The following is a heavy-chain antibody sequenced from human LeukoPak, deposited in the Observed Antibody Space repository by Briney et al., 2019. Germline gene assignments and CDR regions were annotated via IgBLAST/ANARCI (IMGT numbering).Heavy chain of an antibody. D-gene: IGHD6-19*01. CDR2: INHSGST. V-gene: IGHV4-34*01. Sequence: SETLSLTCAVYGGSFSGYYWSWIRQPPGKGLEWIGEINHSGSTNYNPSLKSRVTISVDTSKNQFSLKLSSVTAADTAVYYCARAWYSSGWYRDWGQGTLVTVSS. J-gene: IGHJ4*02. CDR3: ARAWYSSGWYRD. CDR1: GGSFSGYY.